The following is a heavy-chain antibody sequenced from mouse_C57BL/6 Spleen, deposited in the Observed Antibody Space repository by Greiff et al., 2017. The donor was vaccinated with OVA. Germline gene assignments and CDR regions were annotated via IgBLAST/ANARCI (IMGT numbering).Heavy chain of an antibody. V-gene: IGHV1-52*01. CDR3: ARHRDSYYYAMDY. Sequence: QVQLKQPGAELVRPGSSVKLSCKASGYTFTSYWMHWVKQRPIQGLEWIGNIDPSDSETHYNQKFKDKATLTVDKSSSTAYMQLSSLTSEDSAVYYCARHRDSYYYAMDYWGQGTSVTVSS. J-gene: IGHJ4*01. CDR1: GYTFTSYW. CDR2: IDPSDSET.